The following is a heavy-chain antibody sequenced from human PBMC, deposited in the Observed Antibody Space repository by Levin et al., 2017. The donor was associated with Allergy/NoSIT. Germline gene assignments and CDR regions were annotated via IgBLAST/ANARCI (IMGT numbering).Heavy chain of an antibody. CDR2: IYYSGRT. D-gene: IGHD4-17*01. CDR3: ARIGATVTYFDI. Sequence: RSQTLSLTCTVSGGSITSGAYYFTWIRQHPGKGLEWIGYIYYSGRTYYNPSLKSRLSISLDTSKNQFSLRLSSVTAADTAVYYCARIGATVTYFDIWGQGTLVTVSS. J-gene: IGHJ3*02. CDR1: GGSITSGAYY. V-gene: IGHV4-31*03.